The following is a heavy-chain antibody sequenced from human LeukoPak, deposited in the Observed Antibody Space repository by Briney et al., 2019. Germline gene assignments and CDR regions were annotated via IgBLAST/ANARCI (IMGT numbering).Heavy chain of an antibody. D-gene: IGHD3-16*02. Sequence: KSSETLSLTCAVYGGSFSGYYWSWIRQPPGKGLEWIGGINHSGSTNYNPSLKSRVTISVDTSKNQFSLKLSSVTAADTAVYYCARGFYDYVWGSYRNDAFDIWGQGTMVTVSS. CDR3: ARGFYDYVWGSYRNDAFDI. CDR2: INHSGST. J-gene: IGHJ3*02. V-gene: IGHV4-34*01. CDR1: GGSFSGYY.